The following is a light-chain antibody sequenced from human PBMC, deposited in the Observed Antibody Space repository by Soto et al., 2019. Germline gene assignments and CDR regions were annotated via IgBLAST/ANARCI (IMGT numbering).Light chain of an antibody. CDR1: SSDVGAYNY. J-gene: IGLJ3*02. CDR2: DVS. V-gene: IGLV2-14*01. CDR3: SSYTSSITPNWV. Sequence: QSALTQPASVSGSPGQSITISCTGTSSDVGAYNYVSWYQQHPGEAPKLMIYDVSNRPSGVSNRFSGSKSGNTASLTISGRQAEDEADYYCSSYTSSITPNWVFGGGTKLTVL.